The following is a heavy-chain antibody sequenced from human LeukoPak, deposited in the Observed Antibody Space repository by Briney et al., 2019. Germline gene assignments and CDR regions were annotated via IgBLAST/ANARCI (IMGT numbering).Heavy chain of an antibody. J-gene: IGHJ4*02. V-gene: IGHV3-13*01. CDR2: IGTAYDT. CDR1: GFDFSRSD. Sequence: GRSLRLSCAASGFDFSRSDMHWVRQVTGKGLEWVSGIGTAYDTFYPDSVKGRFTISRENGKNSVYLQVNSLRVDDSAVYYCARTRVTPGIRGLQMRYFDHWGQGTLVTVSS. CDR3: ARTRVTPGIRGLQMRYFDH. D-gene: IGHD5-18*01.